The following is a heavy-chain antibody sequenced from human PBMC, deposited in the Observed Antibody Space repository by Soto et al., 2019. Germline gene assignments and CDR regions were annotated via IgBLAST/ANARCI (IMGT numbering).Heavy chain of an antibody. J-gene: IGHJ4*02. V-gene: IGHV3-30*02. CDR1: GFNFAGYG. CDR3: VRDGVGATTYFGFFDY. Sequence: VQLVESGGGVVQPGGSLRLSCAASGFNFAGYGMHWVRQAPGKGLEWVAITRHDGSNTYYADSVRGRFTISRDNSKNTLYLQMNSLTVEDTALYYCVRDGVGATTYFGFFDYWGQGVLITVSS. D-gene: IGHD1-26*01. CDR2: TRHDGSNT.